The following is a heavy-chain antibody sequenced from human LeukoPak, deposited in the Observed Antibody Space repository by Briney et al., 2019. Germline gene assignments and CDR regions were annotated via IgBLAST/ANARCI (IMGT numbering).Heavy chain of an antibody. J-gene: IGHJ4*02. CDR1: GYIFTSYG. Sequence: ASVKVSCKASGYIFTSYGISWVRQAPGQGLEWMGWISAYNGNTNYAQKLQGRVTMTTDTSTSTAYMELSRLRSDDTAVYYCARDGRSSSAFDYWGQGTLVTVSS. CDR2: ISAYNGNT. CDR3: ARDGRSSSAFDY. D-gene: IGHD6-6*01. V-gene: IGHV1-18*01.